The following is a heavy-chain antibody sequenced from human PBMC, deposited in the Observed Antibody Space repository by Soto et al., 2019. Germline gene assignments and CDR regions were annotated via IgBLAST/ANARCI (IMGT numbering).Heavy chain of an antibody. CDR3: ARKGSGDYALDY. J-gene: IGHJ4*02. V-gene: IGHV2-5*02. CDR2: IYWDDVK. Sequence: QITLKESGPTLVKPTQTLTLTCTLSGFSLSTSGVGVGGIRQSPGKAREWLAVIYWDDVKHYSPSLERRLTITKDTSESEVVLTMTNMDPVDTATYYCARKGSGDYALDYWGQGILVTVSS. D-gene: IGHD4-17*01. CDR1: GFSLSTSGVG.